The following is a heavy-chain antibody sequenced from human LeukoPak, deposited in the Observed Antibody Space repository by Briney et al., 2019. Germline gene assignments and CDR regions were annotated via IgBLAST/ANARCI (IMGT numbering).Heavy chain of an antibody. V-gene: IGHV4-39*07. Sequence: SETLSLTCTVSGGPISSSSYYWGWIRQPPGKGLEWIGSIYYSGSTYYNPSLKSRVTISVDTSKNQFSLKLSSVTAADTAVYYCARIYGSGSYSYYFDYWGQGTLVTVSS. CDR1: GGPISSSSYY. J-gene: IGHJ4*02. CDR3: ARIYGSGSYSYYFDY. CDR2: IYYSGST. D-gene: IGHD3-10*01.